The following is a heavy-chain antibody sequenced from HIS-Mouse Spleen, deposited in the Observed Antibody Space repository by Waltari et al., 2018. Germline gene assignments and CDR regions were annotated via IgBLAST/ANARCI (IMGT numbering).Heavy chain of an antibody. J-gene: IGHJ4*02. V-gene: IGHV4-59*08. CDR1: GGSISSYY. Sequence: QVQLQESGPGLVKPSETLSLTCTVSGGSISSYYWSWIRQPPGKGLEWIGYIYYRGSTNYTPSLKSRVTISVDTSKNQFSLKLSSVTAADTAVYYCARQSNWGSGFDYWGQGTLVTVSS. D-gene: IGHD7-27*01. CDR3: ARQSNWGSGFDY. CDR2: IYYRGST.